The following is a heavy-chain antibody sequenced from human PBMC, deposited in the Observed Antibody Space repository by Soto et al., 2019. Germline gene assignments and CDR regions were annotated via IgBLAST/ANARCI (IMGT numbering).Heavy chain of an antibody. D-gene: IGHD2-15*01. CDR3: ARGHIVVVAADTGFDY. V-gene: IGHV1-18*01. CDR1: GYTFTSYG. CDR2: ISAYNGNT. J-gene: IGHJ4*02. Sequence: ASVKVSCKASGYTFTSYGISWVRQAPGQGLEWMGWISAYNGNTNYAQKLQGRVTMTTDTSTSTAYMELRSLRSDDTAVYYCARGHIVVVAADTGFDYWGQGTLVTVSS.